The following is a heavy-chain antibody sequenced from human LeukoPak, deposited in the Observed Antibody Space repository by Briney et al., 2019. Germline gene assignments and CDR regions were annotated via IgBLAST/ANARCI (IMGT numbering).Heavy chain of an antibody. CDR2: ISAYNGNT. V-gene: IGHV1-18*01. Sequence: GASVKVSCKASGYTFTSYGISWVRQAPGQGLEWMGWISAYNGNTNYAQKLQGRVTMTTDTSTSTAYMELRSLRSDDTAVYYCARDYHTLSRAYYDSSGYYGSFGYWGQGTLVTVSS. J-gene: IGHJ4*02. CDR1: GYTFTSYG. CDR3: ARDYHTLSRAYYDSSGYYGSFGY. D-gene: IGHD3-22*01.